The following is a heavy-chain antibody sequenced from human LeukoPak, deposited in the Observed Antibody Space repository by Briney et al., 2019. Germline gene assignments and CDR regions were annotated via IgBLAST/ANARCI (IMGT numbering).Heavy chain of an antibody. Sequence: ASVKVSCKASGGTFSSYAISWVRQATGQGLEWMGWMNPNSGNTGYAQKFQGRVTMTRNTSISTAYMELRSLRSEDTAVYYCARANSGSYSPVWFDPWGQGTLVTVSS. V-gene: IGHV1-8*02. CDR1: GGTFSSYA. CDR2: MNPNSGNT. J-gene: IGHJ5*02. D-gene: IGHD1-26*01. CDR3: ARANSGSYSPVWFDP.